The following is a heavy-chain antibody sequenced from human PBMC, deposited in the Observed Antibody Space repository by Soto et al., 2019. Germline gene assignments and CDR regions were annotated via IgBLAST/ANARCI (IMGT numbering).Heavy chain of an antibody. Sequence: ASETLSLTCTVSGGSISSGGYYWSWIRQHPGKGLEWIGYIYYSGSTYYNPSLKSRVTISVDTSKNQFSLKLSSVTAADTAVYYCARKTRGYSYGYFDYWGQGTLVTVSS. V-gene: IGHV4-31*03. CDR2: IYYSGST. CDR1: GGSISSGGYY. CDR3: ARKTRGYSYGYFDY. J-gene: IGHJ4*02. D-gene: IGHD5-18*01.